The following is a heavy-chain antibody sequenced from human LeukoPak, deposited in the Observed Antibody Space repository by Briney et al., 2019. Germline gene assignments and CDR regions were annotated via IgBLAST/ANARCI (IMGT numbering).Heavy chain of an antibody. J-gene: IGHJ4*02. CDR2: INPNSGGT. CDR3: ARGYSGYSSSWYYDY. CDR1: GYTFTGYY. Sequence: GASVKVSCKASGYTFTGYYMHWVRQAPGQGLEWMGWINPNSGGTNYAQKFQGWVTMTRDTSISTAYMELSRLRSDDTAVYYCARGYSGYSSSWYYDYWGQGTLVTVSS. D-gene: IGHD6-13*01. V-gene: IGHV1-2*04.